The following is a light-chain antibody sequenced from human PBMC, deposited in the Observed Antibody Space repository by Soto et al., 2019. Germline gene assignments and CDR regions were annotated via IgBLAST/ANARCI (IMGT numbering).Light chain of an antibody. CDR3: QKYGSAAET. CDR2: AAS. Sequence: DIQMTQSPSSLSASVGDRVTITCRASQGISNYLAWYQQKPGKVPKLLIYAASTLQSGVPFRFSGSGFGTDFTLPCSRLQPDEGATYYCQKYGSAAETFGPGTKVDI. CDR1: QGISNY. J-gene: IGKJ3*01. V-gene: IGKV1-27*01.